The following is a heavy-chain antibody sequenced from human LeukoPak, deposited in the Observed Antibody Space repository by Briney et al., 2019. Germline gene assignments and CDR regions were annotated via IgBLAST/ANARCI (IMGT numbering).Heavy chain of an antibody. Sequence: SETLSLTCTVSGGSINSYYWSWIRQPPGKGLEWIGYIYYSGSTNYNPSLKSRVTISADTSKNQFSPRLSSVTAADTAVYYCARALRYFDYWGQGTLVTVSS. D-gene: IGHD5-12*01. CDR1: GGSINSYY. J-gene: IGHJ4*02. CDR2: IYYSGST. V-gene: IGHV4-59*01. CDR3: ARALRYFDY.